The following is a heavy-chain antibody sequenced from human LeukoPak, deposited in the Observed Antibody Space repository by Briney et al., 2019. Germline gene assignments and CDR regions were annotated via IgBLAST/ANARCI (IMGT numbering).Heavy chain of an antibody. J-gene: IGHJ4*02. D-gene: IGHD4-17*01. V-gene: IGHV4-4*07. Sequence: SETLSVTCTVSGASISSYYRSWIRQPAGKGLEWIGRIYNSGITNYNPSLKSRVTMSMDTSMNQFSLKLRSVTAADTAVYYCARDYGDFPAYYFDYWGQGTLVTVSS. CDR2: IYNSGIT. CDR1: GASISSYY. CDR3: ARDYGDFPAYYFDY.